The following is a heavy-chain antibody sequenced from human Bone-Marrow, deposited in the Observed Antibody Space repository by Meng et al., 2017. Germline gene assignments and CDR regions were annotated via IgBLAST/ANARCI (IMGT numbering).Heavy chain of an antibody. D-gene: IGHD6-19*01. J-gene: IGHJ4*02. Sequence: GESLKISCKGSGYSFTSYWIGWVRQMPGKGLEWMRIIYPGDSDTRYSPSFQGQVTISADKSISTAYLQWSSLKASDTAMYYCARHSRRYSSGWLPVDYWGQGTLVTVSS. CDR3: ARHSRRYSSGWLPVDY. V-gene: IGHV5-51*01. CDR2: IYPGDSDT. CDR1: GYSFTSYW.